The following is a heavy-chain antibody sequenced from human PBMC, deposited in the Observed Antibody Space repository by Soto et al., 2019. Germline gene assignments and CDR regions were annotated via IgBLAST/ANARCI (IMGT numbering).Heavy chain of an antibody. V-gene: IGHV3-73*01. D-gene: IGHD5-18*01. Sequence: GGSLRLSCAASGFTFSGSAMHWVRQASGKGLEWVGRIRSKANSYATAYAASVKGRFTISRDDSKNTAYLQMNSLKTEDTAVYYCTRGGYSYGKTYYYGMDVWGQGTTVTVSS. CDR1: GFTFSGSA. CDR2: IRSKANSYAT. J-gene: IGHJ6*02. CDR3: TRGGYSYGKTYYYGMDV.